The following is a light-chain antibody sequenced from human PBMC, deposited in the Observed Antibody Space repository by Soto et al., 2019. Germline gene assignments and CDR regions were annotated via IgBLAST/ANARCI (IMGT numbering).Light chain of an antibody. Sequence: DIQMTQSPSSLSASVGDRVTITCRASQSIRTNLNWYQQKPGKAPSLLIYAASSLQNGVPSRFSGSGSGTDYTLTISSLQHEDSATYYCEKGDGSLRIFTFGPGTRVD. CDR2: AAS. CDR1: QSIRTN. J-gene: IGKJ3*01. CDR3: EKGDGSLRIFT. V-gene: IGKV1-39*01.